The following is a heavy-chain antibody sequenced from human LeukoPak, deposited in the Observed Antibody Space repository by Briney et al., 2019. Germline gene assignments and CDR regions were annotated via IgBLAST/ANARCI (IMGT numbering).Heavy chain of an antibody. CDR3: ARRLFLPGIDYFDY. CDR2: IYPRDGST. Sequence: ASVKVSCKASGYTFTSNYIHWVRQAPGQGLEWMGMIYPRDGSTSYAQKFQGRVTVTRDTSTSTVYMELSSLRSEDTAVYYCARRLFLPGIDYFDYWGQGTLVTVSS. J-gene: IGHJ4*02. V-gene: IGHV1-46*01. D-gene: IGHD2/OR15-2a*01. CDR1: GYTFTSNY.